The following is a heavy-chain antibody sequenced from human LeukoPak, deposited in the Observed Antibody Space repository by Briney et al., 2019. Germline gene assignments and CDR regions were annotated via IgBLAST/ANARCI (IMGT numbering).Heavy chain of an antibody. CDR1: GFTLSDHY. Sequence: GGSLRLSCAASGFTLSDHYIDWVRQAPGKGLEWVGRSGNKASGYTTEYAASVKDRFTFSRDASENSLYLQMNSLKTEDTAVYHCTRVYSGVGVYSFDVWSQGTTVTVSP. J-gene: IGHJ3*01. CDR2: SGNKASGYTT. V-gene: IGHV3-72*01. D-gene: IGHD6-19*01. CDR3: TRVYSGVGVYSFDV.